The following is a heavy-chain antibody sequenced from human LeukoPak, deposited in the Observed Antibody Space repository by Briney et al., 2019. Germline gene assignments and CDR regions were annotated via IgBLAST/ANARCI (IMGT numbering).Heavy chain of an antibody. J-gene: IGHJ4*02. CDR1: GFTFSSYA. D-gene: IGHD3-10*01. CDR2: ISYDGSNK. V-gene: IGHV3-30*04. CDR3: ARDPSHMVRGVMVDY. Sequence: PGRSLRLSCAASGFTFSSYAMHWVRQAPGKGLEWVAAISYDGSNKYYADSVKGRFTISRDNSKNTLYLRMNSLRAEDTAVYYCARDPSHMVRGVMVDYWGQGTLVTVSS.